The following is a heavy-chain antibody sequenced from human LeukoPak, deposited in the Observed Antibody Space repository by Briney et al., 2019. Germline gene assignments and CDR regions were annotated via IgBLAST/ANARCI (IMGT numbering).Heavy chain of an antibody. CDR1: GFTFRSFS. J-gene: IGHJ4*02. CDR3: VRGGTYCDSTCKGADY. CDR2: IDSSTTRI. Sequence: GGSLRLSCAASGFTFRSFSMNWVRQAPGKGLEWVSAIDSSTTRIYYANSVRGRFTISRDNAKNSLDLQMNSLRAEDTAVYYCVRGGTYCDSTCKGADYWGQGTLVAVSS. D-gene: IGHD2/OR15-2a*01. V-gene: IGHV3-21*01.